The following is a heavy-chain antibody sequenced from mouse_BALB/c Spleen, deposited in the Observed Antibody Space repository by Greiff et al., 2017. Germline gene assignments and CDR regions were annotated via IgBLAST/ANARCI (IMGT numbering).Heavy chain of an antibody. V-gene: IGHV5-17*02. J-gene: IGHJ3*01. CDR1: GFTFSSFG. Sequence: EVQLQESGGGLVQPGGSRKLSCAASGFTFSSFGMHWVRQAPEKGLEWVAYISSGSSTIYYADTVKGRFTISRDNPKNTQFLQMTSLRSEDTAMYYCAREDGNLFAYWGQGTLVTVSA. CDR2: ISSGSSTI. CDR3: AREDGNLFAY. D-gene: IGHD2-1*01.